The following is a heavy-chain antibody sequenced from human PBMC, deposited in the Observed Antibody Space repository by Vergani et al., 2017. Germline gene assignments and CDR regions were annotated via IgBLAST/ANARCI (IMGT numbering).Heavy chain of an antibody. Sequence: EVQLLESGGGLVQPGGSLRLSCAASGFTVSSNYLSWVRQAPGKGLEWVSVIYSGGSTYYADSVKGRFTISRDNSKNTLYLQMNSLRAEDTAVYYCARVKVGAYSSSWFDPWGQGTLFTVSS. J-gene: IGHJ5*02. CDR3: ARVKVGAYSSSWFDP. V-gene: IGHV3-66*02. CDR1: GFTVSSNY. D-gene: IGHD6-13*01. CDR2: IYSGGST.